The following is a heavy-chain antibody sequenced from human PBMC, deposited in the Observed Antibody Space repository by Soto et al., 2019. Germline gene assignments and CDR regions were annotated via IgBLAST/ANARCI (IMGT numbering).Heavy chain of an antibody. Sequence: QVQLVQSGAEMRKPGASVMVSCKASGYTFTSYAMNWVRQAPGQRLEWVGWINGGNGDTKYSQRCQDRVTITRDTSSNTVYMELSSLTSEDTAIYYCATGPLSLYSADFRWGRVTPVTVSS. J-gene: IGHJ4*02. CDR2: INGGNGDT. CDR1: GYTFTSYA. D-gene: IGHD6-13*01. V-gene: IGHV1-3*01. CDR3: ATGPLSLYSADFR.